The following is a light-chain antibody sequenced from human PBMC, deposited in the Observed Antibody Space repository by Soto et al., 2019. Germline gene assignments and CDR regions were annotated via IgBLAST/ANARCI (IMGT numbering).Light chain of an antibody. CDR2: QVS. V-gene: IGKV2-24*01. Sequence: VVLTQSPLSSRVKIGQPASFSCRSSESLLHSNGNTYLSWLHQRPGQPPRLLIYQVSKRFSGVPDRFRGSRAGTNFTLTISRVEAEDAGIYFCMHSSLLRTFGQGTKVEIK. CDR1: ESLLHSNGNTY. CDR3: MHSSLLRT. J-gene: IGKJ1*01.